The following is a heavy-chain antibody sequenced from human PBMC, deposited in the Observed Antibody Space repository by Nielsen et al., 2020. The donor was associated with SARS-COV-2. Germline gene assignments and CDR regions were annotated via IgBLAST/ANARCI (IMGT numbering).Heavy chain of an antibody. J-gene: IGHJ6*02. CDR1: GFTFSSYG. CDR2: ISYDGSNK. CDR3: AKDSSGWYPDYYYDMDV. Sequence: GGSLRLSCAASGFTFSSYGMHWVRQAPGKGLEWVAVISYDGSNKYYADSVKGRFTISRDNSKNTLYLQMNSLRAEDTAVYYCAKDSSGWYPDYYYDMDVWGQGTTVTVSS. V-gene: IGHV3-30*18. D-gene: IGHD6-19*01.